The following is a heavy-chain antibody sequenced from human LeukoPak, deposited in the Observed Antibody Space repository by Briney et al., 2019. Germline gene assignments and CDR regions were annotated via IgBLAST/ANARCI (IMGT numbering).Heavy chain of an antibody. CDR3: ARDSVRGDPIFDH. J-gene: IGHJ4*02. D-gene: IGHD3-10*01. Sequence: GASVKVSCKASGYTFTTYFVHWVRQAPGQGLEWMGWISANNGYTNHAQKLQGRVTMTTDTSTSTAYMELRSLRSDDTAVYYCARDSVRGDPIFDHWGQGTLVTVSS. V-gene: IGHV1-18*04. CDR1: GYTFTTYF. CDR2: ISANNGYT.